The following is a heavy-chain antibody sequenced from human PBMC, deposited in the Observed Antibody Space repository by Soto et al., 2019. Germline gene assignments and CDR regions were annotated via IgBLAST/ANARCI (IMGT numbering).Heavy chain of an antibody. Sequence: GGSLRLSCVGSGFIFINNGMHWVRQTPGKGLEWVAFMSYDGSDTFYADSVKGRFTISRDNSKNTLFLHMNNLRAEDTAMYYCTNVRVSDSAIDLWGQGTPVTVSS. CDR1: GFIFINNG. CDR2: MSYDGSDT. J-gene: IGHJ5*02. V-gene: IGHV3-30*02. CDR3: TNVRVSDSAIDL. D-gene: IGHD3-10*02.